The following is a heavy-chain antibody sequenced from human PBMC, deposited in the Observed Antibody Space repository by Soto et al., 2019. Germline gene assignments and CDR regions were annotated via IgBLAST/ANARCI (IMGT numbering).Heavy chain of an antibody. J-gene: IGHJ6*02. D-gene: IGHD3-10*01. CDR2: IYGSGAV. CDR3: VGEILSGGADV. V-gene: IGHV3-9*01. Sequence: EVHLVESGGGLVQPGRSLRLSCAASGFTVRDSAMHWVRQVKGGGLEWVAGIYGSGAVGYVGAVRGRFTISRDVAKHPLHLQMNSITTEDTALYYCVGEILSGGADVWGQGTTVTVSS. CDR1: GFTVRDSA.